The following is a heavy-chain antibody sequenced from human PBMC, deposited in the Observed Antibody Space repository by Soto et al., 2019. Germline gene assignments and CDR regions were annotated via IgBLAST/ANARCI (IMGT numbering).Heavy chain of an antibody. CDR2: IIPIFGTA. CDR3: ARTDTAMVGVDY. V-gene: IGHV1-69*01. D-gene: IGHD5-18*01. J-gene: IGHJ4*02. CDR1: GGTFSSYA. Sequence: QVQLVQSGAEVKKPGSSVKVSCKASGGTFSSYAISWVRQAPGQGREWMGGIIPIFGTANYAQKFQGRVTLTADESTSTAYMELSSLRSEDTDVYYCARTDTAMVGVDYWGQGTLVTVSS.